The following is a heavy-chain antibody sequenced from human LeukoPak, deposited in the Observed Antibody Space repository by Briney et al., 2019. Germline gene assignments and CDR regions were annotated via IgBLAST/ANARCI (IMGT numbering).Heavy chain of an antibody. CDR3: ARDQLPMTMVPLDY. CDR1: GGTFSSYA. V-gene: IGHV1-69*04. J-gene: IGHJ4*02. D-gene: IGHD3-10*01. Sequence: ASVKVSCKASGGTFSSYAISWVRQAPGQGLEWMGRIIPILGIANYAQKFQGRVTITADKSTSTAYMELSSLRSEDTAVYYCARDQLPMTMVPLDYWGQGTLVTVSS. CDR2: IIPILGIA.